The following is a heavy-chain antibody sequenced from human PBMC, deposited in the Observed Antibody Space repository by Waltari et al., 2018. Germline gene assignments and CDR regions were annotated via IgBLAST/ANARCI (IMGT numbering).Heavy chain of an antibody. Sequence: EVQLVESGGGLVQPGVSLRRSCAASGVTFSSYSMNWVRQAPGKGLGWVSYISSSSSTIYYADSGKGRFTISRHTAKNPLYLQMNSLRAEATDVYYFAIDCWNYCSGGSCYSPIVAHCGPGTLVTVAS. CDR1: GVTFSSYS. J-gene: IGHJ4*02. V-gene: IGHV3-48*04. CDR3: AIDCWNYCSGGSCYSPIVAH. D-gene: IGHD2-15*01. CDR2: ISSSSSTI.